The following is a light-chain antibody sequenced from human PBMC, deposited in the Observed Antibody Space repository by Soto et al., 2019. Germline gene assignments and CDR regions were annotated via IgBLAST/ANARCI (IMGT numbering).Light chain of an antibody. V-gene: IGKV3-20*01. CDR1: QSVSSSY. CDR3: QPYGSSPWT. J-gene: IGKJ1*01. CDR2: GAS. Sequence: EIVLTQSPGTLSLSPGERATLSCRASQSVSSSYLAWYQQKPGQAPRLLIYGASSRATGIPDRFSGSGSGTDFTLTISRLEPEYFSVYYCQPYGSSPWTFGPGTKVEIK.